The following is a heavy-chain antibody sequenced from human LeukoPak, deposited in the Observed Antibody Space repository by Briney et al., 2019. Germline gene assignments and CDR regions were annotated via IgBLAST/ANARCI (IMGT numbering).Heavy chain of an antibody. J-gene: IGHJ5*02. V-gene: IGHV4-31*03. CDR2: FYYSGST. CDR1: GGSISSGGYY. D-gene: IGHD6-13*01. CDR3: ARDTITAAGTSGWFDP. Sequence: SETLSLTCTVSGGSISSGGYYWSWIRQHPGKGLEWIGYFYYSGSTYYNPSLKSRVTISVDTSKNQFSLKLSSVTAADTAVYYCARDTITAAGTSGWFDPWGQGTLVTVSS.